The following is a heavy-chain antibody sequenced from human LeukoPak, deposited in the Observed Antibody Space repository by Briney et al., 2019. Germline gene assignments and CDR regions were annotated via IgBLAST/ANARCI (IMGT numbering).Heavy chain of an antibody. V-gene: IGHV6-1*01. CDR2: TYYRSKWYY. CDR1: GDSVSSINGA. Sequence: KHSQTLSLTCAISGDSVSSINGAWNWVRQSPSRGLEWLGRTYYRSKWYYDYASSIQGRISINPDASKNQFSPLLHSVTPEDTAVYYCARDVATSGWYTFDYWGQGSLVTVSS. D-gene: IGHD6-19*01. J-gene: IGHJ4*02. CDR3: ARDVATSGWYTFDY.